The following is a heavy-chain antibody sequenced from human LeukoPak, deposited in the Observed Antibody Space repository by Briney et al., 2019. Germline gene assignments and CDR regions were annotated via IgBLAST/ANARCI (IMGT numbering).Heavy chain of an antibody. Sequence: SQTLSLTCAISGDSFSSNSASWNWIRQSPSRGLEWLGRTYYRSQQWHSDYAPSVKGRITLNPDTSKNQFSLHLNSMTPEDTAVYYCGRETDFGVVTNWGQGTLVTVSS. V-gene: IGHV6-1*01. CDR1: GDSFSSNSAS. D-gene: IGHD3-3*01. CDR3: GRETDFGVVTN. CDR2: TYYRSQQWHS. J-gene: IGHJ4*02.